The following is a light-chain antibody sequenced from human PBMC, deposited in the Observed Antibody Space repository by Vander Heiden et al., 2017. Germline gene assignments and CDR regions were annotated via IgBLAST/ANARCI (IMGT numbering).Light chain of an antibody. CDR1: QSVSSSY. V-gene: IGKV3-20*01. J-gene: IGKJ1*01. CDR2: GAS. Sequence: EIVLTQSPGTLSLSPGERATLSCRASQSVSSSYLAWYQKQPGPAPRLLIGGASSRATGIPDWCSGRGSGTYFTLTISRLAPEDVAVYCCQQYGWQWTFGQGTKVEIK. CDR3: QQYGWQWT.